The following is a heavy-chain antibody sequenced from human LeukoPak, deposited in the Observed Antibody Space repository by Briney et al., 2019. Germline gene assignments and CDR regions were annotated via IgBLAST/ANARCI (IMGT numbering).Heavy chain of an antibody. CDR2: ISGSGGRT. CDR3: VVVSYCAVDCYDY. J-gene: IGHJ4*02. Sequence: PGGSLRLSCAASGFTFTNYAMSWVRQAPGKGLEWVSAISGSGGRTYYADSVRGRFTISRDNSQSTVYVQMSSLRAEDTAVYFCVVVSYCAVDCYDYWGQGTLVTVSS. D-gene: IGHD2-21*01. V-gene: IGHV3-23*01. CDR1: GFTFTNYA.